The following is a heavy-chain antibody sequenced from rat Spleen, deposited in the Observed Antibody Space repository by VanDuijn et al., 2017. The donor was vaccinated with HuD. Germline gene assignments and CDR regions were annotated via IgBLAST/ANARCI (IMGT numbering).Heavy chain of an antibody. V-gene: IGHV3-3*01. Sequence: EVQLQESGPGLVKPSQSLSLTCSVTGYSITSSHRWNWIRKFPGNKLEWMGYINSAGSTSYNPSLKSRISITRDTSKNQFFLQVNSVTTEDTATYYCARTSWDDFDYWGQGVMVTVSS. CDR1: GYSITSSHR. CDR3: ARTSWDDFDY. CDR2: INSAGST. D-gene: IGHD1-12*01. J-gene: IGHJ2*01.